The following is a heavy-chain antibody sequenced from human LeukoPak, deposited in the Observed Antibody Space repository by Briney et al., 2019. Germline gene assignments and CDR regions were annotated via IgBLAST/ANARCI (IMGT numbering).Heavy chain of an antibody. CDR2: IYYSGST. J-gene: IGHJ4*02. Sequence: SETLSLTCTVSGGSISSSSYYWGWIRQPPGKGLEWIGSIYYSGSTYYNPSLKSRVTISVDTSKNQFSLKLSSVTAADAAVYYCARRSITVAGFDYWGQGTLVTVSS. CDR3: ARRSITVAGFDY. V-gene: IGHV4-39*01. CDR1: GGSISSSSYY. D-gene: IGHD6-19*01.